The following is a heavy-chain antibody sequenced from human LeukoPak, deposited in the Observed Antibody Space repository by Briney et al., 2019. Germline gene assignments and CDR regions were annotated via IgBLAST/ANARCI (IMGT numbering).Heavy chain of an antibody. CDR1: GFTFRSYG. CDR3: ARGGSSWPFDY. CDR2: IWYDGSNK. V-gene: IGHV3-33*01. Sequence: GGSLRLSCAASGFTFRSYGMHWVRQAPGKGLEWVAVIWYDGSNKYYADSVKGRFTISRDNSKNTLYLQMNSLRAEDTAVYYCARGGSSWPFDYWGQGTLVTVSS. J-gene: IGHJ4*02. D-gene: IGHD6-13*01.